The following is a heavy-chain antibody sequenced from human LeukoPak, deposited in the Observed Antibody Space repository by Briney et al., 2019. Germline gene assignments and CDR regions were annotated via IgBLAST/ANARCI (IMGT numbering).Heavy chain of an antibody. D-gene: IGHD3-10*01. CDR1: GFTFDDYA. CDR3: ARAGFTFSDYFGSFFDY. J-gene: IGHJ4*02. CDR2: ISWNSGSI. V-gene: IGHV3-9*01. Sequence: SGGSLRLSCAASGFTFDDYAMHWVRQAPGKGLEWVSGISWNSGSIGYADSVKGRFTISRDNAKNSLYLQMNSLRAEDTAVYYCARAGFTFSDYFGSFFDYWGQGTLVTVSS.